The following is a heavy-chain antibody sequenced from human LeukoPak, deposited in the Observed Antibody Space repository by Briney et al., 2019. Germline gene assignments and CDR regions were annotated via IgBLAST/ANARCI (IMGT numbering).Heavy chain of an antibody. V-gene: IGHV3-21*01. Sequence: GGSLRLSCAASGFTFSTYSINWVRQAPGKGLEWVSSISVRSNYIYYADSVRGRFRISRDDARDSLYLQMNSLRAEDTAVYYCVRLRRNSDTSGFYYYYDFWGQGTLVTVSS. CDR2: ISVRSNYI. CDR1: GFTFSTYS. J-gene: IGHJ4*02. CDR3: VRLRRNSDTSGFYYYYDF. D-gene: IGHD3-22*01.